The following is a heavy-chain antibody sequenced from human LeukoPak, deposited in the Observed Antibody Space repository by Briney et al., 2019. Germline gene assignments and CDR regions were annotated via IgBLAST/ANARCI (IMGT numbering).Heavy chain of an antibody. Sequence: GESLKISCKGSGYSFTSYWIGWVRQMPGKGLGWMGIIYPGDSDTRYSPSFQGQVTISADKSISTAYLQWSSLKASDTAMYYCARNLYCSGGSCYGWFDPWGQGTLVTVSS. CDR2: IYPGDSDT. V-gene: IGHV5-51*01. J-gene: IGHJ5*02. CDR1: GYSFTSYW. D-gene: IGHD2-15*01. CDR3: ARNLYCSGGSCYGWFDP.